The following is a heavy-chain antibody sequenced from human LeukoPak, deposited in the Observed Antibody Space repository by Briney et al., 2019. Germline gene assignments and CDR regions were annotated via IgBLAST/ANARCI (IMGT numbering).Heavy chain of an antibody. V-gene: IGHV4-59*12. Sequence: SETLSLTCTVSGGSISSYYWSWIRQPPGKGLEWIGYIYYSGSTNYNPSLKSRVTISVDTSKNQFSLKLSSVTAADTAVYYCARAKWLVRDNWFDPWGQGTLVTVSS. D-gene: IGHD6-19*01. CDR2: IYYSGST. J-gene: IGHJ5*02. CDR1: GGSISSYY. CDR3: ARAKWLVRDNWFDP.